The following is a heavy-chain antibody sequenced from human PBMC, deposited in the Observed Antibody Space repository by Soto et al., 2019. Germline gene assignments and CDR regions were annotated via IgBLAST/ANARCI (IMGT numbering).Heavy chain of an antibody. CDR3: AKASVVVGAATSFDY. V-gene: IGHV3-23*01. J-gene: IGHJ4*02. CDR1: GFTFSSYA. Sequence: EVQLLESGGGLVQPGGSLRLSCAASGFTFSSYAMSWVRQAPGKGLEWVSAISGSGGSTYYADSVKGRFTISRDNSXXTLYLQMNSLRAEDTAVYYCAKASVVVGAATSFDYWGQGTLVTVSS. D-gene: IGHD2-15*01. CDR2: ISGSGGST.